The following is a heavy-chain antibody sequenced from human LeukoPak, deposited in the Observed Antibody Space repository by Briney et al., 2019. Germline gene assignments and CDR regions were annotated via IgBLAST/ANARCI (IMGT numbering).Heavy chain of an antibody. J-gene: IGHJ1*01. Sequence: GGSLRLSCAASGFTFSKVWMSWVRQAPGKGLEWVGRIKSKTDGGTIDYAAPVKGRFTISRDDSKDTLFLQMNSLKTEDTAVYHCTTDLSELDDSGYYAKYFHHWGQGTLVSVSS. D-gene: IGHD3-22*01. CDR1: GFTFSKVW. CDR2: IKSKTDGGTI. CDR3: TTDLSELDDSGYYAKYFHH. V-gene: IGHV3-15*01.